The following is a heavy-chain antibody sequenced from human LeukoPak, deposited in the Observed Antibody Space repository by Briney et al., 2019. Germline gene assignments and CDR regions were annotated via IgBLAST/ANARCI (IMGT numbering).Heavy chain of an antibody. CDR1: GGSITSHY. CDR3: ATIKRGSIFGYFDF. J-gene: IGHJ4*02. CDR2: LFDSVRT. D-gene: IGHD5-18*01. V-gene: IGHV4-59*11. Sequence: SETLSLTCTVSGGSITSHYWSRVRQPPGKGLEWIAYLFDSVRTKDNPSLKSRLTLSADTSKNQFSLRLNSVTAADTAVYYCATIKRGSIFGYFDFWGQGIKVTVSS.